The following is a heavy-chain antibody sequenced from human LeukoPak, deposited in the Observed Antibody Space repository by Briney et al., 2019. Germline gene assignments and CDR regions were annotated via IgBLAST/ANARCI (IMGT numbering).Heavy chain of an antibody. Sequence: GGSLRLSCAASGFTVSSNYMSWVRQAPGKGLEWVSVIYSGGSTYYAGSVKGRFTISRDNSKNTLYLQMNSLRAEDTAVYYCAGGTTVTTYYYYGMDVWGQGTTVTVSS. CDR1: GFTVSSNY. V-gene: IGHV3-53*01. D-gene: IGHD4-17*01. CDR3: AGGTTVTTYYYYGMDV. J-gene: IGHJ6*02. CDR2: IYSGGST.